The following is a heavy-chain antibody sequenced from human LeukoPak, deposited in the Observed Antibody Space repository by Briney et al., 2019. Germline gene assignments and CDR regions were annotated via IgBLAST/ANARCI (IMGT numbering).Heavy chain of an antibody. J-gene: IGHJ4*02. CDR2: ISGSGGST. Sequence: GGSLRLSCAASGFTFSTYGMSWVRQAPGKGLEWVSAISGSGGSTYYADSVKGRFTISRDNSKNTLYLQMNSLRAEDTAVYCCANDGGSYFDYWGQGTLVTVSS. CDR3: ANDGGSYFDY. D-gene: IGHD1-26*01. V-gene: IGHV3-23*01. CDR1: GFTFSTYG.